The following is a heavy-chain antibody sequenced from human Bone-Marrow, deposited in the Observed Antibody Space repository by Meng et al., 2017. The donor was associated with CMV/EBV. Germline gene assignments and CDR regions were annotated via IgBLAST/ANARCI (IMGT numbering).Heavy chain of an antibody. D-gene: IGHD3-3*01. CDR3: AREGRFGVTYPGND. Sequence: SETLSLTCTLSDDSIRSSNYYWGWIRQPPGKGLEWIATIYYAGGKQYNPSLQSRVTISVDTSKRQILLKLSSVTAADTAMYYCAREGRFGVTYPGNDWGQGTLVTVSS. V-gene: IGHV4-39*07. CDR1: DDSIRSSNYY. J-gene: IGHJ4*02. CDR2: IYYAGGK.